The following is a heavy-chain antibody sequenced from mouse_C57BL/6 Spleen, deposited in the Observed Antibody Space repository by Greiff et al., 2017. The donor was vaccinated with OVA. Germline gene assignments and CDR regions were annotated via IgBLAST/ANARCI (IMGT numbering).Heavy chain of an antibody. CDR1: GFTFSDYG. CDR2: ISSGSSTI. CDR3: ARTRIYYYGSSYDYYAMDY. Sequence: EVQVVESGGGLVKPGGSLKLSCAASGFTFSDYGMHWVRQAPEKGLEWVAYISSGSSTIYYADTVQGRFTISRDNAKNTLFLQMTSLRSEDTAMYYCARTRIYYYGSSYDYYAMDYWGQGTSVTVSS. J-gene: IGHJ4*01. V-gene: IGHV5-17*01. D-gene: IGHD1-1*01.